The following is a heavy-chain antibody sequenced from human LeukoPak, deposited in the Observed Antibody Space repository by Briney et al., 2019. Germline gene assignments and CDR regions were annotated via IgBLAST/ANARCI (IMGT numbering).Heavy chain of an antibody. J-gene: IGHJ4*02. CDR2: ISSSSSYI. Sequence: GGSLRLSCAASGFTFSIYSMNWVRQAPEKGLECVSSISSSSSYIYYADSVKGRFTISRDNAKNSLYLQMNSLRAEDTAVYYCARDRRYYFDYWGQGTLVTVSS. CDR1: GFTFSIYS. V-gene: IGHV3-21*01. CDR3: ARDRRYYFDY.